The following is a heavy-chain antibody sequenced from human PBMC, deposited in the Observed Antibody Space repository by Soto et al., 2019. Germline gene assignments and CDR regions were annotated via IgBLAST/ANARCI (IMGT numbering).Heavy chain of an antibody. CDR2: ISGSGGST. J-gene: IGHJ5*02. CDR3: AKDLGPQSHSSTIGINWFDP. D-gene: IGHD6-13*01. Sequence: PGGSLRLSCAASGFTFSSYAMSWVRQAPGKGLEWVSAISGSGGSTYYADSVKGRFTISRDNSKNALYLQMNSLRAEDTAVYYCAKDLGPQSHSSTIGINWFDPWGQGTLVTVSS. V-gene: IGHV3-23*01. CDR1: GFTFSSYA.